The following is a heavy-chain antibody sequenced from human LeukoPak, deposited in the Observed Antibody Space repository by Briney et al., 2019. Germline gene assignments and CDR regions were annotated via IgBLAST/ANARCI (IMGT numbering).Heavy chain of an antibody. J-gene: IGHJ4*02. CDR3: ARVVREDGAMADY. CDR2: IYYSGST. Sequence: IPSETLSLTCTVSGGSISSGDYYWSWIRQPPGKGLEWIGYIYYSGSTYYNPSLKSRVTISVDTSKNQFSLKLSSVTAADTAVYYCARVVREDGAMADYWGQGTPVTVSS. V-gene: IGHV4-30-4*08. CDR1: GGSISSGDYY. D-gene: IGHD5-24*01.